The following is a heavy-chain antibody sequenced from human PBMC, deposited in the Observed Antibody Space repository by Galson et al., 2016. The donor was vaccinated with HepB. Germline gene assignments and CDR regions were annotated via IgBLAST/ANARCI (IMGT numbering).Heavy chain of an antibody. CDR2: ISSSVSTI. D-gene: IGHD6-6*01. CDR3: ARELVRSAVVL. V-gene: IGHV3-48*02. Sequence: SLRLSCAGSGFTFSRSGLNWVRQAPGKGLQWVSYISSSVSTIYYADSVKGRFTISRDNAKNSVYLEMHSLRDDDTAVYYCARELVRSAVVLWGQGTMVTVSS. J-gene: IGHJ3*01. CDR1: GFTFSRSG.